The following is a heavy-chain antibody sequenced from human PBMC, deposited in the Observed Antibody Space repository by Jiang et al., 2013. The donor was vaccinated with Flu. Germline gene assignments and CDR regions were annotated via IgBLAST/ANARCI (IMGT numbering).Heavy chain of an antibody. Sequence: EVKKAWVLGEGLLQGFWRHLSSYAISWVRQAPGQGLEWMGGIIPIFGTANYAQKFQGRVTITADESTSTAYMELSSLRSEDTAVYYCEGSGWYSGTYYFDYWGQGTLVTVSS. V-gene: IGHV1-69*01. CDR1: RHLSSYA. CDR2: IIPIFGTA. CDR3: EGSGWYSGTYYFDY. J-gene: IGHJ4*02. D-gene: IGHD6-19*01.